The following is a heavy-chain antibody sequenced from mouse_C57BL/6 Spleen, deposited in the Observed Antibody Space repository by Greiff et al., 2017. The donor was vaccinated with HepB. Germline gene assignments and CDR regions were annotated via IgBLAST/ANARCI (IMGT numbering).Heavy chain of an antibody. J-gene: IGHJ4*01. V-gene: IGHV1-54*01. D-gene: IGHD2-14*01. Sequence: QVQLKESGAELVRPGTSVKVSCKASGYAFTNYLIEWVKQRPGQGLEWIGVINPGSGGTNYNEKFKGKATLTADKSSSTAYMQLSSLTSEDSAVYVCARRGTGNYAMDYWGQGTSVTVSS. CDR1: GYAFTNYL. CDR3: ARRGTGNYAMDY. CDR2: INPGSGGT.